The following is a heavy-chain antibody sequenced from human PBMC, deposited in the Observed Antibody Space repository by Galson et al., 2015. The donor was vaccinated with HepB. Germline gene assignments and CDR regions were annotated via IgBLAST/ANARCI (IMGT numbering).Heavy chain of an antibody. Sequence: SLRLSCAASGFTFDDYAMHWVRQAPGKGLEWVSGISWNSGSIGYADSVKGRFTISRDNAKNSLYLQMNSLRAEDTALYYCAKDIGPELSHGMDVWGQGTTVTVSS. J-gene: IGHJ6*02. CDR3: AKDIGPELSHGMDV. CDR2: ISWNSGSI. V-gene: IGHV3-9*01. CDR1: GFTFDDYA. D-gene: IGHD2-15*01.